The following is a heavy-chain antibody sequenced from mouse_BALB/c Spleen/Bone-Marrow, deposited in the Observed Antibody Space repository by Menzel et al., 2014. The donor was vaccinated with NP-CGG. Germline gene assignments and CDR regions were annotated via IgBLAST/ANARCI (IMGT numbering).Heavy chain of an antibody. V-gene: IGHV1-80*01. CDR3: DCGDFDFDY. CDR1: GYAFSSYW. D-gene: IGHD2-13*01. CDR2: IYPGDGDT. J-gene: IGHJ2*01. Sequence: VQLQQSGAELVRPGSSVKISCKASGYAFSSYWMNWVKQRPGQGLEWIGQIYPGDGDTNYSGKLKGKATLTADESSSTAYRQHSSVPAKESADYCCDCGDFDFDYWGQGTTLTVSS.